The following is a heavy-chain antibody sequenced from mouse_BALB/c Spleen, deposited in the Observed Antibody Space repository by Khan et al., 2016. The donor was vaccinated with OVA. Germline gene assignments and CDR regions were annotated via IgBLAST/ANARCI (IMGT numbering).Heavy chain of an antibody. CDR2: ISFSGST. J-gene: IGHJ4*01. V-gene: IGHV3-2*02. Sequence: VQLKESGPGLVKPSQSLSLTCTVTGYSITSDFAWNWVRQFPGNKLEWMGYISFSGSTSYDPSLKSRLSITRDTSKNQFFLQLNSVTTEDTATXYCIRSVYYAYAYAMDYWGQGISVTVSA. D-gene: IGHD2-2*01. CDR3: IRSVYYAYAYAMDY. CDR1: GYSITSDFA.